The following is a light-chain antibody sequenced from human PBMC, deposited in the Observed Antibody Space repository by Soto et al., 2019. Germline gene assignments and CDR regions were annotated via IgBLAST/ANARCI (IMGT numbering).Light chain of an antibody. CDR1: QSVRSD. CDR2: DAC. V-gene: IGKV3-15*01. CDR3: QQCNNWLYT. Sequence: EVVMTQSPATLSVSPGERATLSCRASQSVRSDLVWYQQKPGQAPRLLIYDACTRATGIPARFSGSGYGTAVTLIISSLQSEDFSLYFCQQCNNWLYTFGHGTNLEIK. J-gene: IGKJ2*01.